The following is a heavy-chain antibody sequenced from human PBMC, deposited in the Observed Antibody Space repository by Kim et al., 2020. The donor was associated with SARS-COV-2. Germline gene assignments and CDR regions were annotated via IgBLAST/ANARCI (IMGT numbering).Heavy chain of an antibody. V-gene: IGHV3-30*18. J-gene: IGHJ6*02. Sequence: GGSLRLSCAASGFTFSSYGMHWVRQAPGKGLEWVAVISYDGSNKYYADSVKGRFTISRDNSKNTLYLQMNSLRAEDTAVYYCAKDRIALLWFGEFRYYYYGMDVWGQGTTVTVSS. CDR3: AKDRIALLWFGEFRYYYYGMDV. CDR2: ISYDGSNK. CDR1: GFTFSSYG. D-gene: IGHD3-10*01.